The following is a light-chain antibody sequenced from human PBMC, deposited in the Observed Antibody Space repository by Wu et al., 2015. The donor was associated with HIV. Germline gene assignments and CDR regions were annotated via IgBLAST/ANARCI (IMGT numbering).Light chain of an antibody. CDR3: QQTYSTPKT. Sequence: IQMTQSPSILSASVGDRVTITCRASQSISSDLKWYQQKPGAAPQLLIYAASSLQSGVPSRFSGSGSGTDFTLTISSLQPEDFATYYCQQTYSTPKTFGQGTKVEIK. J-gene: IGKJ1*01. V-gene: IGKV1-39*01. CDR1: QSISSD. CDR2: AAS.